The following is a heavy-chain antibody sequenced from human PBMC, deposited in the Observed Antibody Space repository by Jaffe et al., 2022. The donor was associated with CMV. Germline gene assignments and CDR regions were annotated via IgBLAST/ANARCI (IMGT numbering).Heavy chain of an antibody. V-gene: IGHV1-8*01. Sequence: QVQLVQSGAEVKKPGASVKVSCKASGYTFTSYDINWVRQATGQGLEWMGWMNPNSGNTGYAQKFQGRVTMTRNTSISTAYMELSSLRSEDTAVYYCARGAYYDSSGYYYIAWFDPWGQGTLVTVSS. D-gene: IGHD3-22*01. CDR2: MNPNSGNT. CDR1: GYTFTSYD. J-gene: IGHJ5*02. CDR3: ARGAYYDSSGYYYIAWFDP.